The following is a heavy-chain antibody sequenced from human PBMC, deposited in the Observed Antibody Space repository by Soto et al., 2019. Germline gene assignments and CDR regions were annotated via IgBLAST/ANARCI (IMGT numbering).Heavy chain of an antibody. D-gene: IGHD2-15*01. CDR3: ARCYCSVGSCYTCWHFDL. J-gene: IGHJ2*01. V-gene: IGHV1-18*01. CDR2: IGPYEGVT. Sequence: QVQLVQSGAEVKKPGASVRVSCKASGYTFNDYGISWVRQAPGQGLEWMGWIGPYEGVTNHAQTFQGRVTMTVDPSTTPADMELRSLRYDDTALYYCARCYCSVGSCYTCWHFDLWGPGTLVTVTA. CDR1: GYTFNDYG.